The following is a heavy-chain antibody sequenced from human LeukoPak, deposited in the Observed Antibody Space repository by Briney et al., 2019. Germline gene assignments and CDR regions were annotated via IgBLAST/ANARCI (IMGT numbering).Heavy chain of an antibody. D-gene: IGHD1-14*01. CDR3: AREATGRSNIWYFDL. V-gene: IGHV3-21*01. Sequence: GGSLRLSCAASGFTFSSYSMNWVRQAPGKGLEWVSSISSSSSYIYYADSVKGRFTISRDNAKNSLYLQMNSLRAEDTAVYYCAREATGRSNIWYFDLWGLGTLVTVSS. CDR2: ISSSSSYI. J-gene: IGHJ2*01. CDR1: GFTFSSYS.